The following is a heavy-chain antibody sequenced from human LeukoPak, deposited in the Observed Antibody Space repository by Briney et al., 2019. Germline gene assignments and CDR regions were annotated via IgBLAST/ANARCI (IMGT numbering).Heavy chain of an antibody. V-gene: IGHV3-48*03. CDR3: ARGPHGDPPHGP. Sequence: PGGSLRPSCAASGFTFSNYEMNWVRQAPGKGLEWVSYISSSGSTIYYADSVKGRFTISRDNAKNSLYLQMNSLRAEDTAVYYCARGPHGDPPHGPWGQGTLVTVSS. CDR2: ISSSGSTI. D-gene: IGHD4-17*01. J-gene: IGHJ5*02. CDR1: GFTFSNYE.